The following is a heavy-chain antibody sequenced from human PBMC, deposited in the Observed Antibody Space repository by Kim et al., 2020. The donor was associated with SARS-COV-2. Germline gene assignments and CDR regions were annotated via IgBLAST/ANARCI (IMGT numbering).Heavy chain of an antibody. Sequence: SLKSRVTISVDTSKNQFSLKLSSVTAADTAVYYCARDGLGVNWNYGAFDIWGQGTMVTVSS. CDR3: ARDGLGVNWNYGAFDI. V-gene: IGHV4-31*02. D-gene: IGHD1-7*01. J-gene: IGHJ3*02.